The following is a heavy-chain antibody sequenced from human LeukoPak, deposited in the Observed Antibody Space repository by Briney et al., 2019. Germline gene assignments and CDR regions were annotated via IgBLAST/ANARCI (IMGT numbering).Heavy chain of an antibody. J-gene: IGHJ4*02. CDR3: ARVGASYYGSGSYYRDPYYFDY. D-gene: IGHD3-10*01. CDR1: GFTFSDHY. Sequence: GGSLRLSCSASGFTFSDHYMDWVRQAPGKGLEWVGRTRNKANSYTTEYAASVKGRFTISRDDSKNSLYLQMNSLKTEATAVYYCARVGASYYGSGSYYRDPYYFDYWGQGTLVTVSS. CDR2: TRNKANSYTT. V-gene: IGHV3-72*01.